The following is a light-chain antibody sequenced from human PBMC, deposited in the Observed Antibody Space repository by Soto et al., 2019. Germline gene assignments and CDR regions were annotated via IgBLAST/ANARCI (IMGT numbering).Light chain of an antibody. CDR1: QGISSY. CDR2: AAS. Sequence: AIRMTQSPSSFSASTGDRVTITCRASQGISSYLAWYQQKPGKAPKLLIYAASTLQSGVPSRFSGSGSGTDFTLTISCLQSEDFATYYCQQYGDSPTFGQGTKVDIK. CDR3: QQYGDSPT. V-gene: IGKV1-8*01. J-gene: IGKJ1*01.